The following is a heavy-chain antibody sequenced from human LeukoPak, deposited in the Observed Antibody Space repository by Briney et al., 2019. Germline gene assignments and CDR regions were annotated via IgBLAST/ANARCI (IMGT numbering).Heavy chain of an antibody. CDR2: INSDGINT. J-gene: IGHJ3*02. CDR3: ARDRLPLRGADKDAFDI. CDR1: GFTFSNYW. D-gene: IGHD3-9*01. Sequence: PGGSLRLSCAASGFTFSNYWMHWVRQAPGKGLVWVSRINSDGINTSYADSVKGRFTISRDNAKNTLNLQMNSLRAEDTAVYYCARDRLPLRGADKDAFDIWGQGTMVTVSS. V-gene: IGHV3-74*01.